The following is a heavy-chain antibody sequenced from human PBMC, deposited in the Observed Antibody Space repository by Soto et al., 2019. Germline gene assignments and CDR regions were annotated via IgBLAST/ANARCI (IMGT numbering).Heavy chain of an antibody. D-gene: IGHD3-16*01. CDR3: SRGRDPHKGGRT. CDR1: GGSLSSYY. V-gene: IGHV4-59*01. Sequence: SETLSLTCTVSGGSLSSYYWTWIRQPPGKRLEWIGYVYYSGNTNYNPSLKSRVTISVDTSKNQFSLKLTSVTAADTAVYYCSRGRDPHKGGRTWGQGTLVTVSS. CDR2: VYYSGNT. J-gene: IGHJ5*02.